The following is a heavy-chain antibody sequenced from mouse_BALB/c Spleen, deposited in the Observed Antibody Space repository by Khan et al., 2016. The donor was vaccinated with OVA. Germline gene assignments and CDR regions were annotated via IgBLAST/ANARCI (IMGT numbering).Heavy chain of an antibody. J-gene: IGHJ2*01. CDR1: GYTFTTYW. CDR2: INPTSGYT. CDR3: TRDRIDY. V-gene: IGHV1-7*01. Sequence: QVKLQQSGAELAKPGASVKMSCKASGYTFTTYWMHWVKQRPGQGLEWIGYINPTSGYTDYNEKFKDRATLSADRSSSTAYMQLSSLTSEDSAVYYCTRDRIDYWGQGTPLTVSS.